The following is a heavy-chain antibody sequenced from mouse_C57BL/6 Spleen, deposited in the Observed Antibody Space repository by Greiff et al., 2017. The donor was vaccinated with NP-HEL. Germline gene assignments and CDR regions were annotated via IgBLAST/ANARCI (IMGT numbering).Heavy chain of an antibody. CDR2: IWRGGST. CDR3: AKNDYGSSYPYAMDY. J-gene: IGHJ4*01. V-gene: IGHV2-5*01. D-gene: IGHD1-1*01. CDR1: GFSLTSYG. Sequence: VMLVESGPGLVQPSQSLSITCTVSGFSLTSYGVHWVRQSPGKGLEWLGVIWRGGSTDYNAAFMSRLSITKDNSKSQVFFKMNSLQADDTAIYYCAKNDYGSSYPYAMDYWGQGTSVTVSS.